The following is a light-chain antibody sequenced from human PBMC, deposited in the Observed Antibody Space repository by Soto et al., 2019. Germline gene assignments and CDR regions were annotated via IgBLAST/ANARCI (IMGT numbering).Light chain of an antibody. J-gene: IGKJ1*01. CDR1: QNINKW. Sequence: DIQMTQSPSTLSASVGDRVTITCRASQNINKWLAWYQQKPGKAPKLLIYEASTLEGGVPSRFSGSGSGTEFTLTISSLQPDDVATYWCQQYKSYSTFGQGTKMDSK. V-gene: IGKV1-5*03. CDR2: EAS. CDR3: QQYKSYST.